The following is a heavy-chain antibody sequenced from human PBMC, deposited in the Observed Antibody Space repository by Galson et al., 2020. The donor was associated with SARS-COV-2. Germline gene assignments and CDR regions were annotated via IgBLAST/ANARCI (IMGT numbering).Heavy chain of an antibody. J-gene: IGHJ4*02. V-gene: IGHV3-30*03. CDR3: ARENTESLDY. D-gene: IGHD3-10*01. Sequence: GGSLRLSCAASGFTFSSYGMHWVRQAPGKGLEWVAVISYDGSNKYYADSVKGRFTISRDNSKNTLYLQMNSLRAEDTAVYYCARENTESLDYWGQGTLVTVSS. CDR1: GFTFSSYG. CDR2: ISYDGSNK.